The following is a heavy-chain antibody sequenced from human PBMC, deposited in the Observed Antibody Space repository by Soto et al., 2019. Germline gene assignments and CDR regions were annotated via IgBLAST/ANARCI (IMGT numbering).Heavy chain of an antibody. CDR3: AASCVGCGGFNYYGMDV. D-gene: IGHD2-21*01. J-gene: IGHJ6*02. CDR1: GASISSGGYY. V-gene: IGHV4-31*03. Sequence: QVQLQESGPGLVKPSQTLSLTCSVSGASISSGGYYWNWIRQHPGKGLEWIGYIYYSGTTYYNPSRQSRVTTSVGTSKTQFSLKLSSVAAADTAVYYCAASCVGCGGFNYYGMDVWGQGTTVTVSS. CDR2: IYYSGTT.